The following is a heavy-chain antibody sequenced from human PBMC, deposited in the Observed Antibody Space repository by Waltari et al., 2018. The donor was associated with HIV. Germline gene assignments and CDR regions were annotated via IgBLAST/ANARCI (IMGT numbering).Heavy chain of an antibody. V-gene: IGHV3-21*01. D-gene: IGHD3-16*01. CDR3: ARDFWGGYYYGMDV. Sequence: EVQLVESGGGLVKPGGSLRLSCAASGFTFSSYSMNWVRQAPGKGLGWVSSISSSSSYICYADSVKGRFTISRDNAKNSLYLQMNSLRAEDTAVYYCARDFWGGYYYGMDVWGQGTTVTVSS. CDR2: ISSSSSYI. J-gene: IGHJ6*02. CDR1: GFTFSSYS.